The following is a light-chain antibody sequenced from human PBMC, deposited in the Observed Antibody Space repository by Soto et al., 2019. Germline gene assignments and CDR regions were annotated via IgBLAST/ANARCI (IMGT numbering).Light chain of an antibody. CDR3: TSYTTSRDGV. V-gene: IGLV2-14*01. CDR1: SSDVGGNKF. CDR2: EVT. Sequence: QSALTQPASVSGSPGQSITISCTGTSSDVGGNKFVSWYQQHPGKAPKLIIYEVTNRPSGVSNRFSGSKSGNTASLTISGLQAEDEADYYCTSYTTSRDGVFGGGTKVTVL. J-gene: IGLJ2*01.